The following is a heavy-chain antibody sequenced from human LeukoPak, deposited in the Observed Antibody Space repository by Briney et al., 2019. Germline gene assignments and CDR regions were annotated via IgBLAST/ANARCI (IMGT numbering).Heavy chain of an antibody. CDR2: IYYSGST. CDR3: ARDGRFPRRTFDI. CDR1: GGSISSYY. V-gene: IGHV4-59*01. D-gene: IGHD3-3*01. J-gene: IGHJ3*02. Sequence: SETLSLTCTVSGGSISSYYWGWIRQPPGKGLEWIGYIYYSGSTNYNPSLKSRVTISVDTSKNQFSLKLSSVTAADTAVYYCARDGRFPRRTFDIWGQGTMVTVSS.